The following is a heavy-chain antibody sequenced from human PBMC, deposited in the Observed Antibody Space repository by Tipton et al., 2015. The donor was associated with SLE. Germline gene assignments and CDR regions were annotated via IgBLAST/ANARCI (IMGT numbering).Heavy chain of an antibody. CDR1: GGSISSGSYF. CDR2: IHTSGGT. Sequence: TLSLTCTLSGGSISSGSYFWTWIRQPAGKGLEWLGRIHTSGGTSSNPSLEGRVTISMDTSKNQFSLKLNSVTAADTAVYYCARDKNLNWFDPWGQGTLITDSS. CDR3: ARDKNLNWFDP. V-gene: IGHV4-61*02. J-gene: IGHJ5*02.